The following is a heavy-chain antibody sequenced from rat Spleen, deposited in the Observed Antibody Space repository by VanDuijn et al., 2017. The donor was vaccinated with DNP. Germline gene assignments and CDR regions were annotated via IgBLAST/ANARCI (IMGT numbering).Heavy chain of an antibody. Sequence: EVQLVESGGGLVRPGSSLRLSCAASGFIFSDYAMAWVRQAPKKGLEWVATIIYDGSRTYYRDFVKGRFTISRDNAKSTLYLQMDSLRSEDTATYYCATQTLNSYWGQGVMVTVSS. CDR3: ATQTLNSY. D-gene: IGHD1-11*01. CDR1: GFIFSDYA. V-gene: IGHV5S10*01. CDR2: IIYDGSRT. J-gene: IGHJ2*01.